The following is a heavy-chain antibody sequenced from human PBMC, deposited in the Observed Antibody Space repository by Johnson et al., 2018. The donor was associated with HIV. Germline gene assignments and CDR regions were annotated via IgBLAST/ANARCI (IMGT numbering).Heavy chain of an antibody. D-gene: IGHD3-10*01. CDR1: GFTLSSYG. V-gene: IGHV3-30*03. CDR2: ISYGGTYK. J-gene: IGHJ3*01. CDR3: ARVQLLEDDVFNV. Sequence: QVQLVESGGGVVQPGRSLRLSCAASGFTLSSYGMHWVRQAPGKGLEWVAIISYGGTYKYYADSVKGLFTISRDNSRNTLYLQMNSLRAEDTAVYYCARVQLLEDDVFNVWGQGTMVTVSS.